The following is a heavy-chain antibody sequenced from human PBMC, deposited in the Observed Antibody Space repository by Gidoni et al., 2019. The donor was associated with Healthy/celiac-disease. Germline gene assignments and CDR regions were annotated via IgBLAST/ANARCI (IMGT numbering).Heavy chain of an antibody. CDR3: ARARSSGWTNYFDY. CDR2: IIPIFGTA. J-gene: IGHJ4*02. CDR1: GGTFSRYA. Sequence: QVQLVQSGAEVKQPGSSVKVSCKSSGGTFSRYAFSWVRQAPGPGLEWMGGIIPIFGTANYAKKFQGRVTITADKSTSTAYMELSSLRSEDTAVYYCARARSSGWTNYFDYWGQGTLVTVSS. D-gene: IGHD6-19*01. V-gene: IGHV1-69*06.